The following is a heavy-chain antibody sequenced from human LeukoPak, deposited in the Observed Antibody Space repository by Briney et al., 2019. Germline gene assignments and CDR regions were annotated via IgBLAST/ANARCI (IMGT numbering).Heavy chain of an antibody. CDR1: GFTFSSYA. D-gene: IGHD6-13*01. CDR2: ISYDGSNK. V-gene: IGHV3-30*04. J-gene: IGHJ4*02. Sequence: PGGSLRLSCAASGFTFSSYAMHWVRQAPGKGLEWVAVISYDGSNKYYADPVKGRFTISRDNSKNTLYLQMNSLRAEDTAVYYCARPPGYSSSWYSLFNFDYWGQGTLVTVSS. CDR3: ARPPGYSSSWYSLFNFDY.